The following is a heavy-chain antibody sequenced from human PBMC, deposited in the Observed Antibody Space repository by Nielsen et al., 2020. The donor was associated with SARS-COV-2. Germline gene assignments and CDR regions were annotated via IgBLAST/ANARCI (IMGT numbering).Heavy chain of an antibody. CDR1: GFTFSSYA. V-gene: IGHV3-30-3*01. CDR3: AKGSITTDYYYYMDV. CDR2: ISYDGSNK. J-gene: IGHJ6*03. D-gene: IGHD1-14*01. Sequence: GGSLRLSCAASGFTFSSYAMHWVRQAPGKGLEWVAVISYDGSNKYYADSVKGRFTISRDNSKNTLYLQMNSLRAEDTAVYYCAKGSITTDYYYYMDVWGKGTTVTVSS.